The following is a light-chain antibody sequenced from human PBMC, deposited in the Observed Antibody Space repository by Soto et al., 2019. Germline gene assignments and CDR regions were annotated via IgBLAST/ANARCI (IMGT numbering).Light chain of an antibody. Sequence: EIVLNLSPATLSLSPGERATLSCRASQSVSSYLAWYQQKPGQAPRLLIYDASNRATGIPARFSGSGSGTDFTLTISSLEPEDFAVYYCQQRSNWPPWTFGQGTKVDIK. CDR2: DAS. CDR1: QSVSSY. CDR3: QQRSNWPPWT. J-gene: IGKJ1*01. V-gene: IGKV3-11*01.